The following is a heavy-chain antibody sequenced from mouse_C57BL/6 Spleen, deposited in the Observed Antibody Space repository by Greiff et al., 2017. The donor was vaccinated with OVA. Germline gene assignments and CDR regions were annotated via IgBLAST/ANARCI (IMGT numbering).Heavy chain of an antibody. CDR3: GRRGRGDARDY. CDR1: GYTFTSYW. Sequence: QVQLQQPGAELVRPGTSVKLSCKASGYTFTSYWMHWVKQRPGQGLEWIGVIDPSDSYTNYNQKFKGKATLTVDTSPSTAYMQLSSLTSEDSAVCDCGRRGRGDARDYWGQGTSVTVSS. CDR2: IDPSDSYT. V-gene: IGHV1-59*01. J-gene: IGHJ4*01.